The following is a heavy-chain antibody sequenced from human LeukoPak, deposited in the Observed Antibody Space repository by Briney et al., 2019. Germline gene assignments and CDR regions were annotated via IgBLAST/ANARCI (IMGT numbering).Heavy chain of an antibody. V-gene: IGHV4-30-4*08. D-gene: IGHD3-3*01. J-gene: IGHJ4*02. CDR2: IYYSGST. Sequence: SETLSLTCTVSGGSISSGGYYWSWIRQPPGKGLEWIGYIYYSGSTYYNPSLKSRVTISVDTSKNQFSLKLSSVTAADTAVYYCASGDYDFWSGPKYWGQGTLVTVSS. CDR3: ASGDYDFWSGPKY. CDR1: GGSISSGGYY.